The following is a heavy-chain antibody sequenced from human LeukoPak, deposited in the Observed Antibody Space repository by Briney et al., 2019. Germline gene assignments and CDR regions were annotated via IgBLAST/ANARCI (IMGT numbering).Heavy chain of an antibody. D-gene: IGHD6-19*01. CDR3: ARDMWLVRSFDY. CDR2: IYYSGST. V-gene: IGHV4-34*01. CDR1: GGSFSGYY. J-gene: IGHJ4*02. Sequence: SETLSLTCAVYGGSFSGYYWSWIRQPPGKGLEWIGSIYYSGSTYYNPSLKSRVTISVDTSKNQFSLKLSSVTAADTAVYYCARDMWLVRSFDYWGQGTLVTVSS.